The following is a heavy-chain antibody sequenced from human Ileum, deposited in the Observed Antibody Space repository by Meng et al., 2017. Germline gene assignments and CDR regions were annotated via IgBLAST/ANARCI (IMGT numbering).Heavy chain of an antibody. CDR1: GFTFSSYE. CDR2: ISSSGSTI. V-gene: IGHV3-48*03. CDR3: ARVSGSSWYIDY. D-gene: IGHD6-13*01. Sequence: GESLKISCAASGFTFSSYEMNWVRQAPGKGLEWVSYISSSGSTIYYADSVKGRFTISRDNAKNSLYLQMNSLRAEDTAVYYCARVSGSSWYIDYWAREPWSPSPQ. J-gene: IGHJ4*02.